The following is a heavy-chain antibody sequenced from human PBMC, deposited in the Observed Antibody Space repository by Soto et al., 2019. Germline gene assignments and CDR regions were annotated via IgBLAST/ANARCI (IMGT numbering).Heavy chain of an antibody. CDR2: MDEDGGTT. CDR1: GFTFSSYW. J-gene: IGHJ6*02. CDR3: ASDLSGRADV. V-gene: IGHV3-74*02. D-gene: IGHD3-10*01. Sequence: EVQLVESGGGLVRPGGSLRLSCAASGFTFSSYWMHWVRQVPGKGLVWVSRMDEDGGTTDYADSVKGRFTISRENAKNTLYLQMNSLRVEDTAVYYCASDLSGRADVWGQGTTVTVSS.